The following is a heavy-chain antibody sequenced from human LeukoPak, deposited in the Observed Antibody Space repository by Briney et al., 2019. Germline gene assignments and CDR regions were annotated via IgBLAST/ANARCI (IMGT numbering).Heavy chain of an antibody. CDR1: GGTFSSYA. V-gene: IGHV1-69*04. CDR2: IIPILGIA. D-gene: IGHD2-8*01. J-gene: IGHJ5*02. CDR3: ARGWSENNWFDP. Sequence: SVKVSCKASGGTFSSYAIIWVRQAPGQGLEWMGRIIPILGIANYAQKFQGRVTITADKSTSTAYMELSSLRSEDTAVYYCARGWSENNWFDPWGQGTLVTVSS.